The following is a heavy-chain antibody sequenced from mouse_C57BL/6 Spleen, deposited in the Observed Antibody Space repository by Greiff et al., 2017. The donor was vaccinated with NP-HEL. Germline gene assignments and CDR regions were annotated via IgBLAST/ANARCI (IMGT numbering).Heavy chain of an antibody. CDR3: AREEDGYLSLAY. CDR2: IDPSDSDT. V-gene: IGHV1-52*01. D-gene: IGHD2-3*01. CDR1: GYTFTSYW. J-gene: IGHJ3*01. Sequence: QVQLQQPGAELVRPGSSVKLSCKASGYTFTSYWMHWVKQRPIQGLEWIGNIDPSDSDTHYNQKFKDKATLTVDKSSSTAYMQLSSLTSEDSAVYYCAREEDGYLSLAYWGQGTLVTVSA.